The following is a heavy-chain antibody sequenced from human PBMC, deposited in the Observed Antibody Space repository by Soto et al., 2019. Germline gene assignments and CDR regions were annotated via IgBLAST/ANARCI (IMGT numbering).Heavy chain of an antibody. V-gene: IGHV1-46*01. J-gene: IGHJ4*02. Sequence: ASVKVSCKASGYTFTSYYMHWVRQAPGQGLEWMGIINPSGGSTSYAQKFQGRVTMTRDTSTSTVYMELSSLRSDDTAVYYCARELPGGVHDYWGQGTLVTVSS. D-gene: IGHD3-16*01. CDR1: GYTFTSYY. CDR3: ARELPGGVHDY. CDR2: INPSGGST.